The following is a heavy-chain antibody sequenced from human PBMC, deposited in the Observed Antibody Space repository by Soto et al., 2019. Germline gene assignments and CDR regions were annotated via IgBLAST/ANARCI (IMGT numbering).Heavy chain of an antibody. J-gene: IGHJ6*03. CDR2: ISTYNGNT. D-gene: IGHD4-17*01. CDR1: GYTFTNYG. CDR3: ARTTVTASYYYMDV. V-gene: IGHV1-18*01. Sequence: QVQLVQSEAEVKQPGASVKVSCKASGYTFTNYGFTWVRQAPGQGLEWMGWISTYNGNTKYAQKVQGRLTMTTDTSTSTANMELTSLRSDDTAVYYCARTTVTASYYYMDVWGKGTTVTVSS.